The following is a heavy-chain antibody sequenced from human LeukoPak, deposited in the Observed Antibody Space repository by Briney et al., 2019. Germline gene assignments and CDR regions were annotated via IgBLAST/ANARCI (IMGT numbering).Heavy chain of an antibody. Sequence: SETLSLTCSASGASTSRRYWSCIRQSPGRTLEWIGHIYDGRDTKYNPSLTSRVTISVDTSRNQFSLSLTSVTAADTAIYYCAQTTGWPGFDFWGPGALVTVSS. CDR3: AQTTGWPGFDF. J-gene: IGHJ4*02. D-gene: IGHD6-19*01. CDR1: GASTSRRY. CDR2: IYDGRDT. V-gene: IGHV4-59*08.